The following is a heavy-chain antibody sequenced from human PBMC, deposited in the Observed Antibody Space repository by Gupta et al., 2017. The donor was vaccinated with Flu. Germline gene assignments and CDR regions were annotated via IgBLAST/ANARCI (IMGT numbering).Heavy chain of an antibody. CDR1: SNAW. J-gene: IGHJ4*02. CDR3: TTAGDWNDGEGY. Sequence: SNAWMSWVRQAPGKGLEWVGRIKSKTDGGTTDYAAPVKGRFTISRDDSKNTLYLQMNSRKTEDTAGYYCTTAGDWNDGEGYWGQGTRGTVSA. D-gene: IGHD1-1*01. CDR2: IKSKTDGGTT. V-gene: IGHV3-15*01.